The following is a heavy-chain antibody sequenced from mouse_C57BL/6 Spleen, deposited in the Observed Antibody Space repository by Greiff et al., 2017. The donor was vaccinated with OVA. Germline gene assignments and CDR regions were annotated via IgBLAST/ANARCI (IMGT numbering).Heavy chain of an antibody. D-gene: IGHD1-1*01. J-gene: IGHJ4*01. Sequence: QVQLQQPGAELVKPGASVKLSCKASGYTFTSYWMHWVKQRPGQGLEWIGMIHPNSGSTNYNEKFKSKATLTVDKSSSTAYMQLSSLTSEDSAVYYCARSWSTTDPYVDYWGQGTSVTVSS. V-gene: IGHV1-64*01. CDR2: IHPNSGST. CDR3: ARSWSTTDPYVDY. CDR1: GYTFTSYW.